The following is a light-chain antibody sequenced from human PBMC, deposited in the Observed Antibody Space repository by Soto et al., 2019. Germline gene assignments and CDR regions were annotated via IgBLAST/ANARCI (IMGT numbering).Light chain of an antibody. V-gene: IGKV3-20*01. CDR1: QSIGSSY. CDR2: GAS. J-gene: IGKJ4*01. CDR3: QHRSGWPLS. Sequence: EIVLTQSPGTLSLSPGERATLSCRASQSIGSSYLAWYQQKPGQAPRLLTFGASSRATGIPDRFSGSGSGTDFTLTISRLEPEDFAVYYCQHRSGWPLSFGGGTKVDIK.